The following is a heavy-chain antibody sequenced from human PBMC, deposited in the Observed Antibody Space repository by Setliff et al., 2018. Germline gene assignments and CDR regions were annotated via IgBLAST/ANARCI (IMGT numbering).Heavy chain of an antibody. Sequence: GGSLRLSCAASGFMFDDYAMAWVRQVPGKGLVWVSRINSDGSSTSYADSVKGRFTISRDNAKNTLYLQMNSLRAEDTAVYYCARDGGLLQFLEWSRSYMDVWGKGTTVTVSS. CDR2: INSDGSST. CDR3: ARDGGLLQFLEWSRSYMDV. D-gene: IGHD3-3*01. CDR1: GFMFDDYA. V-gene: IGHV3-74*01. J-gene: IGHJ6*03.